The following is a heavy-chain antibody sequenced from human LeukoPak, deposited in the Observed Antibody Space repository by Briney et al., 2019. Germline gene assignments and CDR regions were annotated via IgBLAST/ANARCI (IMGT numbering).Heavy chain of an antibody. D-gene: IGHD5-18*01. Sequence: GGSLRLSCAASGFTFNVRWMHWVRQAPGKGLVWVSRINSDGSGTSHADSVKGRFTISRDNAKNTLYLQMNSLRAEDTAVYYCARDNTAMADAFDIWGQGTMVTVSS. V-gene: IGHV3-74*01. CDR2: INSDGSGT. CDR3: ARDNTAMADAFDI. CDR1: GFTFNVRW. J-gene: IGHJ3*02.